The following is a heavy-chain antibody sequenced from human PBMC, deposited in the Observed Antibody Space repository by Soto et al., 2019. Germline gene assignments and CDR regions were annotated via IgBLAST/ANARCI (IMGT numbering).Heavy chain of an antibody. CDR1: GFTFSSYA. D-gene: IGHD2-15*01. CDR2: ISGGGRNT. J-gene: IGHJ6*02. V-gene: IGHV3-23*01. Sequence: GGSLRLSCAASGFTFSSYAMSWVRQAPGKGLEWVSTISGGGRNTYYADSVKGRFTISRDNSKNSLYLQMNSLRAEDTAVYYCATARGGDYYYDMDVWGQGTTVTVSS. CDR3: ATARGGDYYYDMDV.